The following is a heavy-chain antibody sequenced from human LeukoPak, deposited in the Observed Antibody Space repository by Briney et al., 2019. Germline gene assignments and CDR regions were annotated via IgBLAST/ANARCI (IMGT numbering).Heavy chain of an antibody. CDR2: INPNSGGT. V-gene: IGHV1-2*02. CDR1: GYTFTGYY. Sequence: GASVKVSCKASGYTFTGYYMHWVRQAPGQGLEWMGWINPNSGGTNYAQKFQGRVTMTRDTSISTAYMELSRLRSDDTAVYYCARDGGVVVVAATNWGQGTLVTVSS. D-gene: IGHD2-15*01. J-gene: IGHJ4*02. CDR3: ARDGGVVVVAATN.